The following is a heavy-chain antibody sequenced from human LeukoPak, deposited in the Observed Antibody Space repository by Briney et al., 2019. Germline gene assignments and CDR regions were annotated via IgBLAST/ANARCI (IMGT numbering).Heavy chain of an antibody. CDR3: AKDADGSESYSDAFDI. CDR1: GFTFDDYA. V-gene: IGHV3-9*03. D-gene: IGHD3-10*01. J-gene: IGHJ3*02. CDR2: ISWNSGSI. Sequence: GGSLRLSCAASGFTFDDYAMHWVRQAPGKGLEWVSGISWNSGSIGYADSVKGRFTISRDNAKNSLYLQMNSLRAEDMALYYCAKDADGSESYSDAFDIWGQGTMVTVSS.